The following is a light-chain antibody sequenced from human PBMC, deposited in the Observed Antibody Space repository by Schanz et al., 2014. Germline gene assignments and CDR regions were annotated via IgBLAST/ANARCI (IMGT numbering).Light chain of an antibody. CDR1: PRIGSY. CDR2: DAT. V-gene: IGKV1-39*01. J-gene: IGKJ5*01. Sequence: DIQMTPSPSSLSASVGDRVTLTCRASPRIGSYLNWDQQVPGKAPKLLIYDATSLQSGVPSRFSGSGSGTDFTLTISSLQVEDFATYFCQQSYSTLSITFGQGTRLEIK. CDR3: QQSYSTLSIT.